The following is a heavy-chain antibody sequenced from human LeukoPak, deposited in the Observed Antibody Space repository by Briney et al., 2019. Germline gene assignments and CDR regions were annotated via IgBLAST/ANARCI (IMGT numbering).Heavy chain of an antibody. CDR3: ARDKSPPYQPLLVYFDY. J-gene: IGHJ4*02. D-gene: IGHD2-2*01. Sequence: ASVKVSCKASGYTFTGYYMHWVRQAPGQGLEWMGWINPNSGGTNYAQKFQGRVTMTRDTSISTAYMELSRLRSDDTAVYYCARDKSPPYQPLLVYFDYWGQGTLVTVSS. CDR2: INPNSGGT. CDR1: GYTFTGYY. V-gene: IGHV1-2*02.